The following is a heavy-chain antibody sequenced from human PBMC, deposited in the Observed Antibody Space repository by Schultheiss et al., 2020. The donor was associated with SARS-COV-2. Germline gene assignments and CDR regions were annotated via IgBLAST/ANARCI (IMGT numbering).Heavy chain of an antibody. CDR3: ARGPRWYYYGSGSYYFDY. V-gene: IGHV4-34*01. CDR1: GGSFSGYY. J-gene: IGHJ4*02. CDR2: INHSGST. Sequence: SETLSLTCAVYGGSFSGYYWSWIRQPPGKGLEWIGEINHSGSTNYNPSLKSRVTISVDTSKNQFSLKLSSVTAADTAVYYCARGPRWYYYGSGSYYFDYWGQGTLVTVS. D-gene: IGHD3-10*01.